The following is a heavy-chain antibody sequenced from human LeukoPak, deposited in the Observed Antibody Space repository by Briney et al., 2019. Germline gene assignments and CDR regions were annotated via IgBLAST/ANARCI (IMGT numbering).Heavy chain of an antibody. J-gene: IGHJ6*03. D-gene: IGHD3-10*01. CDR3: ARGGGYYGSGSYSLPYYYYYYYMDV. CDR2: INHSGST. CDR1: GGSFSGYY. V-gene: IGHV4-34*01. Sequence: SETLSLTCAVYGGSFSGYYWSWNRQPPGKGLEWIGEINHSGSTNYNPSLKSRVTISVDTSKNQFSLKLSSVTAADTAVYYCARGGGYYGSGSYSLPYYYYYYYMDVWGKGTMVTVSS.